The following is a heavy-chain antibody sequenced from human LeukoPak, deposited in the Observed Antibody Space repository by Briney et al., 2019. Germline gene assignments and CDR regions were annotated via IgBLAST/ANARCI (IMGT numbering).Heavy chain of an antibody. Sequence: PGGSLRLSCAASGFTFSSYGMHWVRQAPGKGLEWVAVIWYDGSNKYYADSVKGRFTISRDSSKNTLYLQMNSLRAEDAAVYYCARGGYSYRIDAFDIWGQGTMVTVSS. D-gene: IGHD5-18*01. CDR2: IWYDGSNK. CDR3: ARGGYSYRIDAFDI. J-gene: IGHJ3*02. CDR1: GFTFSSYG. V-gene: IGHV3-33*01.